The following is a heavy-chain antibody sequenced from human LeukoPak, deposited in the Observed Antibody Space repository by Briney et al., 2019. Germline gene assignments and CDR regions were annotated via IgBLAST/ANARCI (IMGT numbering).Heavy chain of an antibody. CDR3: ARREYYATPDY. J-gene: IGHJ4*02. CDR2: IYYSGST. D-gene: IGHD2-2*01. Sequence: SEILSLTCTVSGGSISSSSYYWGWIRQPPGKGLEWIGSIYYSGSTYYNPSLKSRVTISVDTSKNQFSLKLSSVTAADTAVYYCARREYYATPDYWGQGTLVTVSS. CDR1: GGSISSSSYY. V-gene: IGHV4-39*01.